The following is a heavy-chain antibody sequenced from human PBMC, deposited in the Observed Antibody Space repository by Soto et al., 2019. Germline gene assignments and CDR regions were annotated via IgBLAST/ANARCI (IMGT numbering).Heavy chain of an antibody. Sequence: QVQLVQSGAEVKKPGASVKVSCKASGYTFTGYYMHWVRQAPGQGLEWMGWINPNSGGTNYAQKFQGWVTMTRDTSISTAYMELSRLRSDDTAVYYCARAVLVPAADNSSFDYWGQGTLVTVSS. V-gene: IGHV1-2*04. CDR3: ARAVLVPAADNSSFDY. D-gene: IGHD2-2*01. J-gene: IGHJ4*02. CDR2: INPNSGGT. CDR1: GYTFTGYY.